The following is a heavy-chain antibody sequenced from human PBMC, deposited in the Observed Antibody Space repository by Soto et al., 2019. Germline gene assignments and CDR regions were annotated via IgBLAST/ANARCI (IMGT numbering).Heavy chain of an antibody. D-gene: IGHD1-26*01. V-gene: IGHV1-3*01. CDR2: INAGNGNT. CDR3: ARGLGLYYFDY. J-gene: IGHJ4*02. CDR1: GYTFTSDA. Sequence: GASVKGSCKASGYTFTSDAMHWVRQAPGQRLEWMGWINAGNGNTKYSQKFQGRVTITRDTSASTAYMELSSLRSEDTAVYYCARGLGLYYFDYWGQGTLVTVSS.